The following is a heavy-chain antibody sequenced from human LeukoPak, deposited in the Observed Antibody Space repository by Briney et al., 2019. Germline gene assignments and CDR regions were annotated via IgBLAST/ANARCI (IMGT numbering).Heavy chain of an antibody. J-gene: IGHJ4*02. Sequence: GGSLRLSCAASGFTFSSYGMHWVRQAPGKGLEWVAFIRYDGSNKYYADSVKGRFTISRDNSKNTLYLQMHSLRAEDTAVYYCAKDRGMVAATWSFDYWGQGTLVTVSS. CDR3: AKDRGMVAATWSFDY. D-gene: IGHD2-15*01. V-gene: IGHV3-30*02. CDR1: GFTFSSYG. CDR2: IRYDGSNK.